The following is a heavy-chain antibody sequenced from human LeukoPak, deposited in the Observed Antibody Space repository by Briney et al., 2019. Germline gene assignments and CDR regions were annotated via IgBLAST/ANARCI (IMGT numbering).Heavy chain of an antibody. D-gene: IGHD2-2*01. CDR1: GYSFTSYW. CDR2: IYPGDSDT. J-gene: IGHJ5*02. CDR3: ARGLVVPAAMFDP. V-gene: IGHV5-51*01. Sequence: GESLKISCKGSGYSFTSYWIGWVRQMPGKGLEWMGIIYPGDSDTRYSPSFQGQVTISADKSISTAYLQWSSLRASDTAMYYCARGLVVPAAMFDPWGQGTLVTVSS.